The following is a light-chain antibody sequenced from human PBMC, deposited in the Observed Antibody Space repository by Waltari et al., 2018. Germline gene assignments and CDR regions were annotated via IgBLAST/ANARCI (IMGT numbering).Light chain of an antibody. Sequence: QLMLTQSPSASASLGASVKLTCTLSSGHSSYAIAWLQQQPEKGPRYLMKVNSDGSHIKWDGIPDRFSGSSSGAERYLTISSLQSEDEADYYCQTGGFGIWVFGGGTKLTVL. J-gene: IGLJ3*02. CDR3: QTGGFGIWV. CDR2: VNSDGSH. CDR1: SGHSSYA. V-gene: IGLV4-69*01.